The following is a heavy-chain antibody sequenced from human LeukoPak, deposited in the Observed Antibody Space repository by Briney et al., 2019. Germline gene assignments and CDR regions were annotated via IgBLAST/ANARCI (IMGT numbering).Heavy chain of an antibody. CDR3: ARQGYTASYYFLDF. CDR1: GDFIRSYW. CDR2: IYATGST. V-gene: IGHV4-4*07. Sequence: SETLSLTCDVSGDFIRSYWWGWVRQPAGEGLEWIGRIYATGSTKFNPSLKSRVTMSMDTSTNQLSLNLSLNLTSVTAADTAVHFCARQGYTASYYFLDFWSQGTLVTVSP. J-gene: IGHJ4*02. D-gene: IGHD1-26*01.